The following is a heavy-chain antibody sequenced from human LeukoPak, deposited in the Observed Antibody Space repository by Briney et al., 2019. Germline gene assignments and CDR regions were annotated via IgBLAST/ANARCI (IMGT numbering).Heavy chain of an antibody. CDR2: IYHSGST. V-gene: IGHV4-38-2*02. J-gene: IGHJ5*02. CDR3: ARDQESIAARWSGNWFDP. CDR1: GYSISSGYY. Sequence: SETLSLTCTVPGYSISSGYYWDWIRHPPGKGLEWIGSIYHSGSTYYNPSLKSRVTISVDTSKNQFSLKLSSVTAADTAVYYCARDQESIAARWSGNWFDPWGQGTLVTVSS. D-gene: IGHD6-6*01.